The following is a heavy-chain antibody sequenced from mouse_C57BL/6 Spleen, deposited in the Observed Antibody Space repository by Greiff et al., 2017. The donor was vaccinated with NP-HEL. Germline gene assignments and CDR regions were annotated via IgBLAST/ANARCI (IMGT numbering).Heavy chain of an antibody. Sequence: EVMLVESGGGLVKPGGSLKLSCAASGFTFSSYAMSWVRQTPEKRLEWVATLSDGGSYTSYPDNVKGRFTISRYNAKNNLYLQMSHLKSEDTAMYYCARDYDYDVWFAYWGQGTLVTVSA. CDR1: GFTFSSYA. CDR3: ARDYDYDVWFAY. V-gene: IGHV5-4*03. CDR2: LSDGGSYT. J-gene: IGHJ3*01. D-gene: IGHD2-4*01.